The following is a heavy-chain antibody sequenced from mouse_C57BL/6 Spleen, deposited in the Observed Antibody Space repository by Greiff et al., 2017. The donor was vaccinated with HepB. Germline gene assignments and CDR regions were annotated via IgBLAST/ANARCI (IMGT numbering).Heavy chain of an antibody. V-gene: IGHV1-54*01. CDR2: INPGSGGT. CDR1: GYAFTNYL. Sequence: VQLQESGAELVRPGTSVKVSCKASGYAFTNYLIEWVKQRPGQGLEWIGVINPGSGGTNYNEKFKGKATLTADKSSSTAYMQLSSLTSEDSAVYFCARREDYFDYWGQGTTLTVSS. CDR3: ARREDYFDY. J-gene: IGHJ2*01.